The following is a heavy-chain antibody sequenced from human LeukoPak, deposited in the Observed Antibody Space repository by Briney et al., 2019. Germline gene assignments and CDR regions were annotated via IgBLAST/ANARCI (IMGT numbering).Heavy chain of an antibody. V-gene: IGHV3-23*01. Sequence: GGSLRLSCAASGFTFSSYAMSWVRQAPGKGLEWASAISGSGGSTYYADSVKGRFTISRDNSKNTLYLQMNSLRAEDTAVYYCAKSIAARPDAFDIWGQGTMVTVSS. CDR3: AKSIAARPDAFDI. CDR2: ISGSGGST. J-gene: IGHJ3*02. D-gene: IGHD6-6*01. CDR1: GFTFSSYA.